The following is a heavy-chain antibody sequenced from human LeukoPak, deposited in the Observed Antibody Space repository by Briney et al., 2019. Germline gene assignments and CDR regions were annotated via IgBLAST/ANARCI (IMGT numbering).Heavy chain of an antibody. D-gene: IGHD2-8*02. CDR1: GFTFSSYA. J-gene: IGHJ4*02. Sequence: GGSLRLSCAASGFTFSSYAMSWVRQAPGKGLEWVSAISGSGGSTYYADPVKGRLTISRDNSKNTLYLQMNSLRAEDTAVYYCAREGPGGHFNDYWGQGTLVTVSS. CDR2: ISGSGGST. CDR3: AREGPGGHFNDY. V-gene: IGHV3-23*01.